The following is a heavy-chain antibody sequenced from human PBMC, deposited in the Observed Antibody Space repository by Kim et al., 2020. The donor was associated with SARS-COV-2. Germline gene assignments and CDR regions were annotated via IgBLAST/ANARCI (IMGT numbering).Heavy chain of an antibody. V-gene: IGHV1-69*13. CDR1: GGTFSSYA. Sequence: SVKVSCKASGGTFSSYAISWVRQAPGQGLEWMGGIIPIFGTANYAQKFQGRVTITADESTSTAYMELSSLRSEDTAVYYCASGHNYYGSGSYYQAFDPWGQGTLVTVSS. CDR2: IIPIFGTA. CDR3: ASGHNYYGSGSYYQAFDP. J-gene: IGHJ5*02. D-gene: IGHD3-10*01.